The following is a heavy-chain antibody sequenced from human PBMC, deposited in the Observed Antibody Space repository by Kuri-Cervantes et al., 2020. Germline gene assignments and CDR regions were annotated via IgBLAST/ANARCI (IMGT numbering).Heavy chain of an antibody. CDR3: ARDGALTGTTSYFDY. CDR2: INPNSGGT. J-gene: IGHJ4*02. D-gene: IGHD1-20*01. Sequence: ASVKVSCKASGYTFTGHYMHWVRQAPGQGLEWMGWINPNSGGTNYAQKFQGRVTMTRDTSISTAYMELSRLRSDDTAVYYCARDGALTGTTSYFDYWGQGTLVTVSS. V-gene: IGHV1-2*02. CDR1: GYTFTGHY.